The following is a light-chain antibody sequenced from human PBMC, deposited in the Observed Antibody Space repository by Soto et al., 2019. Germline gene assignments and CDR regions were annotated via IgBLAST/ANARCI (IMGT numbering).Light chain of an antibody. Sequence: AIQMTQSPSSLSASVGDRVTITCRASQGIREDLGWYQVKPGKATKLLIYTASNLQSGVPSSFGGIGFGTVFFLTFNSLQHEVFATYYCLKENNSPLSFGGGTKVDIK. J-gene: IGKJ4*01. V-gene: IGKV1-6*01. CDR2: TAS. CDR1: QGIRED. CDR3: LKENNSPLS.